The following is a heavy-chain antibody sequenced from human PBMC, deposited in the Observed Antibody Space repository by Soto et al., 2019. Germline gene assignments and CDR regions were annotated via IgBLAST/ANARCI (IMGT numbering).Heavy chain of an antibody. J-gene: IGHJ4*02. V-gene: IGHV5-51*01. CDR2: INPIDSDT. CDR3: ARGWDLFY. CDR1: AYNFSNYW. D-gene: IGHD1-26*01. Sequence: GESLKISCRGSAYNFSNYWMAWVLQMPGKVPECVGIINPIDSDTRYSPSFQGQVTISADRSISIAYLQWNSLKASDTAMYYCARGWDLFYWGQGTLVTVSS.